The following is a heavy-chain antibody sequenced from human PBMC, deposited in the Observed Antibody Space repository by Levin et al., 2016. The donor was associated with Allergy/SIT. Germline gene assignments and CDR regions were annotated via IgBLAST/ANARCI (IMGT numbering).Heavy chain of an antibody. CDR3: ARIDIAAAAFYYYYYGMDV. J-gene: IGHJ6*02. D-gene: IGHD6-13*01. CDR2: INHSGST. CDR1: GGSFSGYY. V-gene: IGHV4-34*01. Sequence: SETLSLTCAVYGGSFSGYYWSWIRQPPGKGLEWIGEINHSGSTNYNPSLKSRVTISVDTSKNQFSLKLSSVTAADTAVYYCARIDIAAAAFYYYYYGMDVWGQGTTVTVSS.